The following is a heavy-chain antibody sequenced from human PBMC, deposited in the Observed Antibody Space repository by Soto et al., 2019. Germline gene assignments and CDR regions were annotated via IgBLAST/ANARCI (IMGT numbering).Heavy chain of an antibody. J-gene: IGHJ6*04. CDR1: RYTFTSYA. CDR3: ATALGDYPMDV. D-gene: IGHD4-17*01. CDR2: INAGNGNT. V-gene: IGHV1-3*01. Sequence: ASVKVSCKASRYTFTSYAMHWVRQAPGQRLEWMGWINAGNGNTNYSQKFQGRVTITRDTSASTAYMELSSLRSEDTAVYYCATALGDYPMDVWGKGTTVTVSS.